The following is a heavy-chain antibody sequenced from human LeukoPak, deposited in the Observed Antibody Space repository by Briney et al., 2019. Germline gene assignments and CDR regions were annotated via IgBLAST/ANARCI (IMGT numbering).Heavy chain of an antibody. CDR2: IHYSGST. J-gene: IGHJ4*02. V-gene: IGHV4-59*08. CDR3: ARHWRLDGRVFHFDS. Sequence: SETLSLTCTVSGGTISNYYWNWIRQPPGKGLEWDGYIHYSGSTKYNPSLKSRVTISVDTSKNQFSLKLSSVTAADTAMYYCARHWRLDGRVFHFDSWGQGTPVTVSS. CDR1: GGTISNYY. D-gene: IGHD3-3*01.